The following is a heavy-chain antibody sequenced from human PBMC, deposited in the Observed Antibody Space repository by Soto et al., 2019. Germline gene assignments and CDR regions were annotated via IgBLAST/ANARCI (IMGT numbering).Heavy chain of an antibody. Sequence: SETLSLTCTVSGGSISSYYWSWIRQPPGKGLEWIGYISYRGSTNYNPSLNSRVTMAVDMSKNQFSLKLSSLTTADTAMYYCARDGGSGWNFDFWGQGALVPVSS. V-gene: IGHV4-59*01. CDR2: ISYRGST. CDR3: ARDGGSGWNFDF. CDR1: GGSISSYY. J-gene: IGHJ4*02. D-gene: IGHD6-19*01.